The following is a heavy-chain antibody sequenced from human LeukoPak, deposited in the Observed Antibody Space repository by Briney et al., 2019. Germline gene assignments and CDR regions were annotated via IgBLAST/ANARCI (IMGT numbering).Heavy chain of an antibody. CDR3: GRGRGNGRPENYFDY. CDR1: GYTFTSYG. J-gene: IGHJ4*02. D-gene: IGHD2-8*01. Sequence: EASVKVSCKASGYTFTSYGISWVRQAPGQGLEWMGWISAYNGKTNYGQKFQGRVTMTTDTSTSTAYMELTSLRSDDTAVYFCGRGRGNGRPENYFDYWGQGTLVTVSS. V-gene: IGHV1-18*01. CDR2: ISAYNGKT.